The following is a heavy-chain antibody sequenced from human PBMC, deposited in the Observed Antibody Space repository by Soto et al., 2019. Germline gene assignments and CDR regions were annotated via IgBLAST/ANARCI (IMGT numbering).Heavy chain of an antibody. D-gene: IGHD3-22*01. Sequence: GRLLRLSCAASGFSVSRNYMSGVRQAAGKGLEWVSVIYSGGSTYYADSVKGRFTISRDNSKNTLYLQTNSLRAEDTAVYYCARVMGMSYYDRSGYMGACDIWGQGTMVTVS. CDR3: ARVMGMSYYDRSGYMGACDI. CDR2: IYSGGST. CDR1: GFSVSRNY. V-gene: IGHV3-53*01. J-gene: IGHJ3*02.